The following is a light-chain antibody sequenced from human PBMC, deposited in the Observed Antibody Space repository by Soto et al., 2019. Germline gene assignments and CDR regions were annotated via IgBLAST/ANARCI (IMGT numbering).Light chain of an antibody. CDR2: EVS. Sequence: QSALTQPASVSGSPGQSITISCTGTSSDVDTYKYVSWYQQHPGKAPKLMIYEVSYRPSGVSDRFSGSKSGNTASLTISGLQAEDEADDYCCSYAGSTTRVQFGGGTKLTV. V-gene: IGLV2-14*01. J-gene: IGLJ2*01. CDR3: CSYAGSTTRVQ. CDR1: SSDVDTYKY.